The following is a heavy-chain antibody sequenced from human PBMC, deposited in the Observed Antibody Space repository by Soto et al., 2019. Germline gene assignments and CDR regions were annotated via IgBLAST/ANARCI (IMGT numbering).Heavy chain of an antibody. D-gene: IGHD6-13*01. J-gene: IGHJ6*02. CDR1: GFTFSSYG. CDR2: IWYDGSNK. Sequence: PGGSLRLSCAASGFTFSSYGMHWVRQAPGKGLEWVAVIWYDGSNKYYADSVKGRFTISRDNSKNTLYLQMNSLRAEDTAVYYCASSPYSSTANYYYYGMDVWGQGTTVTVSS. CDR3: ASSPYSSTANYYYYGMDV. V-gene: IGHV3-33*01.